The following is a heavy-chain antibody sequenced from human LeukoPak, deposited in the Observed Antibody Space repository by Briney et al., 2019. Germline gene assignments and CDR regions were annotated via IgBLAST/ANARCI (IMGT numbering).Heavy chain of an antibody. CDR3: ARTYYYDSSGYWDYNWFDP. V-gene: IGHV4-61*02. J-gene: IGHJ5*02. D-gene: IGHD3-22*01. Sequence: SETLSLTCTVSGGSISSGSYYWSWIRQPAGKGLEWIGRIYTSGGTNYNPSLKSRVTISVDTSKNQFSLKLSSVTAADTAVYYCARTYYYDSSGYWDYNWFDPWGQGTLVTVSS. CDR1: GGSISSGSYY. CDR2: IYTSGGT.